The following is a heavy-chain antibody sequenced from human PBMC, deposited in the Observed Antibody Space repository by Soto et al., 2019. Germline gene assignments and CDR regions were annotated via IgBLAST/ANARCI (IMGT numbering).Heavy chain of an antibody. D-gene: IGHD2-2*01. J-gene: IGHJ5*02. Sequence: QVQLIQSGAEARKPGASVKVSCKASGYTFIGYYIHWIRQAPGQGLEWMGYINPQTGAPTYAQKFKGSVTLTRDTTIRTADLELKTLKPDDTAVYYCAKARRVSSARLITGFVPWDQGTLVSVSS. V-gene: IGHV1-2*04. CDR2: INPQTGAP. CDR3: AKARRVSSARLITGFVP. CDR1: GYTFIGYY.